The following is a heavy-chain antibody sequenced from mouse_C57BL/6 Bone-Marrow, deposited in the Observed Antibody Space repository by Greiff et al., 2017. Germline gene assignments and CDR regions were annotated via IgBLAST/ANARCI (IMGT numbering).Heavy chain of an antibody. CDR2: ISSGGAYI. Sequence: EVQLVESGEGLVKPGGSLKLSCAASGFTFSSYAMSWVRQTPEKRLEWVAYISSGGAYIYYADTVKGRFTISRDNARNTLYLQMSSLKSEDTAMYNCTSNLDYGNYFGYWGQGTTLTVSS. J-gene: IGHJ2*01. CDR3: TSNLDYGNYFGY. CDR1: GFTFSSYA. D-gene: IGHD2-1*01. V-gene: IGHV5-9-1*02.